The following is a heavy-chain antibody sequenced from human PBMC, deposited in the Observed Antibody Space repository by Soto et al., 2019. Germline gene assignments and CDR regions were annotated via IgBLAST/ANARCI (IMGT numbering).Heavy chain of an antibody. D-gene: IGHD6-19*01. CDR1: AFTFSSYW. CDR2: IKEDGSEK. Sequence: DVRLVESGGGLVQPGGSLRLSCAASAFTFSSYWMTWVRQAPGKGLEWVASIKEDGSEKYYLDSVKGRFTISRDNAKNSLYRQMNSLRAEDTAVYYCARDGPFIAVTALGNDYGMDVWGQGTTVTVSS. CDR3: ARDGPFIAVTALGNDYGMDV. V-gene: IGHV3-7*03. J-gene: IGHJ6*02.